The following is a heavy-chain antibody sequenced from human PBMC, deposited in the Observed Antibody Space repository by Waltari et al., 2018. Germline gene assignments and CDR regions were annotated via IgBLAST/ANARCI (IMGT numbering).Heavy chain of an antibody. CDR2: IRYDGTNK. D-gene: IGHD4-17*01. Sequence: QVQLVESGGGVVQPGGSLKLSCAASGFTFSNNGMHWVRQAPGKGLGWVSFIRYDGTNKYYADSVKGRFTISRDNPNNTVFLHMNSLRPEDTAVYYCTKDGWDYGDYLADCYMDVWGKGTTVTVSS. J-gene: IGHJ6*03. CDR3: TKDGWDYGDYLADCYMDV. V-gene: IGHV3-30*02. CDR1: GFTFSNNG.